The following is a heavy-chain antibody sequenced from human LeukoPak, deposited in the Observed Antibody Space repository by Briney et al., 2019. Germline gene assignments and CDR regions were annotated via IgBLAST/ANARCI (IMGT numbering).Heavy chain of an antibody. Sequence: ASVKVSCKASGYTFTSYDINWVRQATGQGLEWMGWMNPNSGNTGYAQKFQGRVTMTRDTSISTAYMELSRLRSDDTAVYYCARELRGYETITPFDYWGQGTLVTVSS. J-gene: IGHJ4*02. D-gene: IGHD5-12*01. CDR1: GYTFTSYD. V-gene: IGHV1-8*01. CDR3: ARELRGYETITPFDY. CDR2: MNPNSGNT.